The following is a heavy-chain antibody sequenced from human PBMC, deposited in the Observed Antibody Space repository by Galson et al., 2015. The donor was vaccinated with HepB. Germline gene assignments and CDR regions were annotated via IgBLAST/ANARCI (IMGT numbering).Heavy chain of an antibody. D-gene: IGHD1-26*01. CDR3: ARGTSGSYHTGYAFDI. CDR1: GGTFSSYA. CDR2: IIPIFGTA. V-gene: IGHV1-69*13. J-gene: IGHJ3*02. Sequence: SVKVSCKASGGTFSSYAISWVRQAPGQGLEWMGGIIPIFGTANYAQKFQGRVTITADESTSTAYMELSSLRSEDTAVYYCARGTSGSYHTGYAFDIWAKGQWSPSLQ.